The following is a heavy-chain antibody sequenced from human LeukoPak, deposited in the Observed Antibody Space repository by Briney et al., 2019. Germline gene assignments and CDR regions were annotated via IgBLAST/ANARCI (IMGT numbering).Heavy chain of an antibody. Sequence: GGSLRLSCAASGFTVSSNYMSWVRQAPGKGLEWVSVIYSGGSTYYADSVKGRFTISRDNSKNTLYLQMNSLRAEDTAVYYCAKDGEAASITPSNWFDPWGQGTLVTVSS. V-gene: IGHV3-66*01. J-gene: IGHJ5*02. D-gene: IGHD3-10*01. CDR2: IYSGGST. CDR1: GFTVSSNY. CDR3: AKDGEAASITPSNWFDP.